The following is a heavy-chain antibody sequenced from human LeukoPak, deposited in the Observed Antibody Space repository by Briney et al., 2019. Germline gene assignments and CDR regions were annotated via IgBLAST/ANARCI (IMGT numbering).Heavy chain of an antibody. CDR3: ARDGSGGVPGFGGRRDRYYYYYYYMDV. CDR1: GYTFTSYY. D-gene: IGHD3-3*01. V-gene: IGHV1-46*01. CDR2: INPSGGST. Sequence: ASVKVSCKASGYTFTSYYMHWVRQAPGQGLEWMGIINPSGGSTSYAQKFQGRVTMTRDMSTSTVYMELSSLRSEDTAVYYCARDGSGGVPGFGGRRDRYYYYYYYMDVWGKGTTVTVSS. J-gene: IGHJ6*03.